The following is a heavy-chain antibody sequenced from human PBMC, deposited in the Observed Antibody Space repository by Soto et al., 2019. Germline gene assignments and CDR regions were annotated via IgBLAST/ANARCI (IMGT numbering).Heavy chain of an antibody. CDR2: IYPGDYET. CDR3: ARSPRSSPYFDY. J-gene: IGHJ4*02. Sequence: GESLKISCQCSGYTCSNFWIAWVRQLPGKGLEWMGIIYPGDYETRYSPSFHGKVTISADRSIGTAYLQWSSLEASDSAFYFCARSPRSSPYFDYWGQGALVTVSS. V-gene: IGHV5-51*01. CDR1: GYTCSNFW. D-gene: IGHD6-13*01.